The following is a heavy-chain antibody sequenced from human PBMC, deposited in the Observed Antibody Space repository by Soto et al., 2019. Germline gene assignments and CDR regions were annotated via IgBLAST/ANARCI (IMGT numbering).Heavy chain of an antibody. CDR1: GGSISSYY. J-gene: IGHJ3*02. D-gene: IGHD5-12*01. CDR2: IYYSGST. CDR3: ATLYSGYDYGAAFDI. V-gene: IGHV4-59*08. Sequence: SATLSLTCTVSGGSISSYYWSWIRQPPGKGLEWIGYIYYSGSTNYNPSLKSRVTISVHTHKNQFSLKLSSMTAADTAVYYCATLYSGYDYGAAFDIWGQGTMVTVSS.